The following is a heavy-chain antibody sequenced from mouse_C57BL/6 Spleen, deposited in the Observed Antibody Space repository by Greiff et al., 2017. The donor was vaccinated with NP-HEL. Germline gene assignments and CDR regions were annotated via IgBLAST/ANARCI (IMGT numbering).Heavy chain of an antibody. D-gene: IGHD1-1*01. J-gene: IGHJ1*03. CDR2: IDPENGDT. V-gene: IGHV14-4*01. Sequence: VQLQQSGAELVRPGASVKLSCTASGFNIKDDYMHWVKQRPEQGLEWIGWIDPENGDTEYASKFQGKATITADTSSNTAYLQLSSLTSEDTAVYYCTFHYYGSRDWYFDVWGTGTTVTVSS. CDR1: GFNIKDDY. CDR3: TFHYYGSRDWYFDV.